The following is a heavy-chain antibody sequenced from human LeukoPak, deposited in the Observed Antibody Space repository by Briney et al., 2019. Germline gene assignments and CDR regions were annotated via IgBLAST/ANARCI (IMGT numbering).Heavy chain of an antibody. Sequence: QPGRSLRLSCAASGFTFDDYAMHWVRQAPGKGLEWVSGISWNSGKIGYADSVKGRFTISRDNAKNSLYLQMNSLRAEDTALYYCAKDDCSSTSCYISRGGYLIDYWGQGTLVTVSS. CDR2: ISWNSGKI. D-gene: IGHD2-2*02. J-gene: IGHJ4*02. V-gene: IGHV3-9*01. CDR1: GFTFDDYA. CDR3: AKDDCSSTSCYISRGGYLIDY.